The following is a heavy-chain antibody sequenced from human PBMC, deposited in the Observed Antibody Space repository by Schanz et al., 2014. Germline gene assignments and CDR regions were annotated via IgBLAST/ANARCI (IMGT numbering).Heavy chain of an antibody. Sequence: EVQLVESGGDFVQPGGSLRLSCEVSGFTFSDYSMTWVRQPPGKGLEWVSYISGNSIFTYNAKSVRGRFTISRDNAKNSLYLQMNSLRDEDTAVYYCARGGATRFDYWGQGTLVTVSS. J-gene: IGHJ4*02. CDR1: GFTFSDYS. CDR2: ISGNSIFT. V-gene: IGHV3-48*02. D-gene: IGHD1-26*01. CDR3: ARGGATRFDY.